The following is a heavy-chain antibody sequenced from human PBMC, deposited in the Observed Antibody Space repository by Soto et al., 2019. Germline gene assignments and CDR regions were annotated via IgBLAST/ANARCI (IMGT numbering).Heavy chain of an antibody. Sequence: SETLSLTCTVSGGSINTDYWSWIRQPPGKGLEWIGYIYHSGNTNYNPSLKSRLTISLDTSKNQFSLKLTSVTAADTAVYYCAIGVGEHRYSFTFDYWGQGALVTVSS. D-gene: IGHD3-10*01. CDR3: AIGVGEHRYSFTFDY. J-gene: IGHJ4*02. CDR1: GGSINTDY. CDR2: IYHSGNT. V-gene: IGHV4-59*08.